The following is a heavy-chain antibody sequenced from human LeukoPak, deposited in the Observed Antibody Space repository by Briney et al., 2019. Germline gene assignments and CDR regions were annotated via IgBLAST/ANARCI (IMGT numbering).Heavy chain of an antibody. Sequence: ASVKVSCKASGGTFSSYAISWVRQAPGQGLEWMGGIIPIFGTANYAQKFQGRVTITTDESTSTAYMELSSLRSEDTAVYYCAREAAASAGPGYYYYMDVWGKGTTVTVSS. D-gene: IGHD6-13*01. CDR2: IIPIFGTA. V-gene: IGHV1-69*05. CDR3: AREAAASAGPGYYYYMDV. CDR1: GGTFSSYA. J-gene: IGHJ6*03.